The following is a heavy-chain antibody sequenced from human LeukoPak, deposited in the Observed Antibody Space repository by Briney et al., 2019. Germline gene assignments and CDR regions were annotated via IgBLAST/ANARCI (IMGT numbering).Heavy chain of an antibody. D-gene: IGHD2-21*02. V-gene: IGHV4-39*01. CDR3: SRHWYCGGDCYDEF. CDR2: IYYSGST. J-gene: IGHJ4*02. CDR1: GGSLSSSSYY. Sequence: PSETLSLTCTVSGGSLSSSSYYWGWLRQPPGKGLEWIGSIYYSGSTYYNPSLKSRVTMSVDTSKNHFSLSLRSVTAADTAVYYCSRHWYCGGDCYDEFWGQGTLVTVSS.